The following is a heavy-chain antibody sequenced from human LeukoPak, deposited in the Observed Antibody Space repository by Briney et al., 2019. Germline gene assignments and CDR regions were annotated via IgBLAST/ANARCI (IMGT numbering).Heavy chain of an antibody. CDR2: IYYSGST. J-gene: IGHJ6*02. CDR1: GGSISSYY. V-gene: IGHV4-59*08. D-gene: IGHD5-18*01. Sequence: NPSETLSLTCTVSGGSISSYYWSWIRQPPGKGLEWIGYIYYSGSTNYNPSLKSRVTISVDTSKNQFSLKLSSVTAADTAVYYCERHRGYSYAPNLYYYYGMDVWGQGTTVTVPS. CDR3: ERHRGYSYAPNLYYYYGMDV.